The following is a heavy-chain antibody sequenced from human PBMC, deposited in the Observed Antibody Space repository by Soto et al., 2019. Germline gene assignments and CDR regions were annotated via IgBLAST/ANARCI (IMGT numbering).Heavy chain of an antibody. CDR2: IYSGGST. CDR3: ARHGYNYGGGYFDY. J-gene: IGHJ4*02. V-gene: IGHV3-66*04. D-gene: IGHD5-18*01. Sequence: GGSLRLSCAASGVTVNSNYMSWVRQAPGKGLEWVSVIYSGGSTYYADSVKGRFTISRDNSKNTLYLQMNSLRAEDTAVYYCARHGYNYGGGYFDYWGQGTLVTVSS. CDR1: GVTVNSNY.